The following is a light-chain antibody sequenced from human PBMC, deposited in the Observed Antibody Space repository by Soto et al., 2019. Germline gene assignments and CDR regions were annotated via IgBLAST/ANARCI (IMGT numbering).Light chain of an antibody. CDR3: QQYDNSLRT. CDR2: GAS. Sequence: EIVLTQSPGTLSLSPGDRATLSCRASQSVSSTYLAWYQQKPGQAPRLLIYGASSRATGIPDRFSGSGSGADFTLTISRLEPEDFAVYYCQQYDNSLRTFGQGTKVEIK. V-gene: IGKV3-20*01. J-gene: IGKJ1*01. CDR1: QSVSSTY.